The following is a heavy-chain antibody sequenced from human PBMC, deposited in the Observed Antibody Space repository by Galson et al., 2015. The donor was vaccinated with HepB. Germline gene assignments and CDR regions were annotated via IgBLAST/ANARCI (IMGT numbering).Heavy chain of an antibody. D-gene: IGHD4-17*01. V-gene: IGHV3-7*04. CDR1: GFTFSSYW. Sequence: SLRLSRAASGFTFSSYWMSWVRQAPGKGLEWVANIKQDGSEKYYVDSVKGRFTISRDNAKNSLYLQMNSLRAEDTAVYYCAGGDDYGDYSPLGGYWGQGTLVTVSS. J-gene: IGHJ4*02. CDR2: IKQDGSEK. CDR3: AGGDDYGDYSPLGGY.